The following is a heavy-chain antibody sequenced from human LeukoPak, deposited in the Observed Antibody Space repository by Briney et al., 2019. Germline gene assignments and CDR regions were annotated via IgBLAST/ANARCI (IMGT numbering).Heavy chain of an antibody. CDR1: GASISSYF. CDR2: IRHSVGT. V-gene: IGHV4-59*01. D-gene: IGHD4-17*01. Sequence: KTSETLSLTCTVSGASISSYFWVWIRQPPGKGLEWIGYIRHSVGTDSNPSLKSRVSISMDTSKSQFSLTLTSVTAADTAVYYCARGSSVTSRIGFDYWGQGIQTTVSS. CDR3: ARGSSVTSRIGFDY. J-gene: IGHJ4*02.